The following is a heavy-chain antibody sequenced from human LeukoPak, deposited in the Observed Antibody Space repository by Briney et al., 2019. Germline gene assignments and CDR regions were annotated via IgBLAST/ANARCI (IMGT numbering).Heavy chain of an antibody. CDR2: IRYDGSNK. J-gene: IGHJ4*02. V-gene: IGHV3-30*02. CDR1: GFTFSSYG. D-gene: IGHD6-19*01. CDR3: AKDGYSSGWYSGYFDY. Sequence: GRSLRLSCAASGFTFSSYGMHWVRQAPGKGLEWVAFIRYDGSNKYYADSVKGRFTISRDNSKNTVYLQVNSLRAEDTAVYYCAKDGYSSGWYSGYFDYWGQGTLVTVSS.